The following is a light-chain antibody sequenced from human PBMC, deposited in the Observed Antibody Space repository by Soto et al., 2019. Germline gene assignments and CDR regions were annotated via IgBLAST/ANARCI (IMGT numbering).Light chain of an antibody. CDR2: AAS. CDR3: QQSYSTPRLT. Sequence: DIQMTQSPSSLSASVGDRVTITCRASQSISSYLNWYQQKPGKAPELLIYAASSLQSGVPSRFSGSGSGTDFTLTISSLQPEDFATYYCQQSYSTPRLTFGGGTKVDIK. V-gene: IGKV1-39*01. J-gene: IGKJ4*01. CDR1: QSISSY.